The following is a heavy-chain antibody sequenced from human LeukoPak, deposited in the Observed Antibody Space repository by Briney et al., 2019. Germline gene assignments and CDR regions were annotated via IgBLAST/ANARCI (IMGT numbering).Heavy chain of an antibody. CDR2: IYYSGST. CDR3: ARHDDYGRAFDI. CDR1: GGSISSYY. J-gene: IGHJ3*02. D-gene: IGHD4-17*01. Sequence: KPSETLSLTCTVSGGSISSYYWSWIRQPPGKGLEWIGYIYYSGSTNYNPSLKSRVTISVDTSKNQFSLKLSSVTAADTAVYYCARHDDYGRAFDIWGQGTMVTVSS. V-gene: IGHV4-59*08.